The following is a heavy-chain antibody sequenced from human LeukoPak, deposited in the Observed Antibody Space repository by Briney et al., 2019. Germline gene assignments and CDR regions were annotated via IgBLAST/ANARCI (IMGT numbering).Heavy chain of an antibody. V-gene: IGHV1-2*02. Sequence: ASVKVSCKASGYTFTGYYMHSVRQAPGQGLEWMGWINPKSGGTNYAQKFQGRVTMAGDTSFSTAYMELGSLRSDDTAVYYCARERPGYVSSWDSDAFDIWGQGTMVTVSS. D-gene: IGHD6-13*01. J-gene: IGHJ3*02. CDR1: GYTFTGYY. CDR2: INPKSGGT. CDR3: ARERPGYVSSWDSDAFDI.